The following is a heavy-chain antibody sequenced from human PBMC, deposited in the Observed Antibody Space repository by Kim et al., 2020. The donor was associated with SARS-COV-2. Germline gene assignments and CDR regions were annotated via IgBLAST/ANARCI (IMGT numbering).Heavy chain of an antibody. CDR3: VRDRLLACYYYGMDV. CDR1: GFSFSDYE. D-gene: IGHD2-8*02. V-gene: IGHV3-48*03. Sequence: GGSLRLSCVASGFSFSDYEMNWVRQAPGKGLEWVSYISGGASTIYYADSVKGRFTISRDNAKNSLFLQMNSLRAEDTAVYYCVRDRLLACYYYGMDVWGQRTTVTVSS. J-gene: IGHJ6*02. CDR2: ISGGASTI.